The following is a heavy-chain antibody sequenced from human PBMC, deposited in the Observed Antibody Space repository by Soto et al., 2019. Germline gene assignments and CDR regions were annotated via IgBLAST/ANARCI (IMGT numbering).Heavy chain of an antibody. V-gene: IGHV4-30-2*01. J-gene: IGHJ5*02. CDR2: IYHSGST. D-gene: IGHD1-20*01. CDR3: AVLTGWFDP. CDR1: GGSISSGGYS. Sequence: QLQLQESGSGLVKPSQTLSLTCAVSGGSISSGGYSWSWIGQPPGKGLEWIGYIYHSGSTYYNPSLKSRVTIAVDGSKNQFSLKLSSVPAADTAVYYCAVLTGWFDPWGQGTLVTVSS.